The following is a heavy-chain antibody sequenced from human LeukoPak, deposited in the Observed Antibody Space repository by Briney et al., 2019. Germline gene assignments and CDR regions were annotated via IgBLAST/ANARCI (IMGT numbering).Heavy chain of an antibody. Sequence: SETLSLTCAVYGESFSGYYWSWIRQTPRKGLEWIGEINHTGGTNYNPSLKSRVTTSGDTSKNQFSLKLSSVTAADTAVYYCARGYCSSTSCYFAFEIWGQGTMVTVSS. V-gene: IGHV4-34*01. CDR2: INHTGGT. CDR3: ARGYCSSTSCYFAFEI. CDR1: GESFSGYY. J-gene: IGHJ3*02. D-gene: IGHD2-2*01.